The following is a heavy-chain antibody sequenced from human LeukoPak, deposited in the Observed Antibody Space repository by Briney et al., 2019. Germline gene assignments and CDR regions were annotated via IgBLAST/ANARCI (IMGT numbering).Heavy chain of an antibody. CDR1: GGSISTYY. J-gene: IGHJ4*02. D-gene: IGHD3-3*01. CDR3: ARGGYDSDFDY. CDR2: IYFTGRT. V-gene: IGHV4-59*01. Sequence: SEALSLTCTVSGGSISTYYWSWIRLPPGKGLEWIAYIYFTGRTQYNPSLKSRVSISEDTSKNQFSLRLTSVTPADTAVYYCARGGYDSDFDYWGQGTLVTVSS.